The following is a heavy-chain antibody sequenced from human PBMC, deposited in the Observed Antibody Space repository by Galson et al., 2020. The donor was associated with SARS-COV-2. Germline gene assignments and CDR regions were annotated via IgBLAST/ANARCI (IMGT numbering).Heavy chain of an antibody. CDR2: IYTDGST. D-gene: IGHD3-22*01. J-gene: IGHJ2*01. V-gene: IGHV3-53*04. CDR3: ARVTCYYDSGDSRCYFDL. CDR1: GFTVSSSY. Sequence: TGGSLRLSCAASGFTVSSSYLSWVRQAPGKGLDYVSIIYTDGSTYYADSVKGRFTISRHNSKNTLYLQMNSLRPEDTAVYYCARVTCYYDSGDSRCYFDLWGRGTLVTVSS.